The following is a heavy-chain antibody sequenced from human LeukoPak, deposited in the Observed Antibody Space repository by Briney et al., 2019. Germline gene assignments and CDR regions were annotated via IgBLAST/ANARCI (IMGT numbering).Heavy chain of an antibody. D-gene: IGHD3-22*01. Sequence: GGSLRLSCAASGFTVSSNYMSWARQAPGKGLEWVSVIYSGGSTYYADSVKGRFTISRDNSKNTLYLQMNSLRAEDTAVYYCARERHYDSSGYYYAYFDYWGQGTLVTVSS. CDR3: ARERHYDSSGYYYAYFDY. J-gene: IGHJ4*02. CDR1: GFTVSSNY. CDR2: IYSGGST. V-gene: IGHV3-53*01.